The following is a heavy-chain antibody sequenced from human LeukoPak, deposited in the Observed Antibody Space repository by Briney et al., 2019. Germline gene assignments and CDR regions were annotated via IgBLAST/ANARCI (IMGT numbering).Heavy chain of an antibody. CDR3: ARVFPINYFDY. D-gene: IGHD5-12*01. CDR1: GGSISSGDYY. CDR2: IYYSGST. Sequence: SETLSLTCTVSGGSISSGDYYWSWIRQPPWKGLEWIGYIYYSGSTYYNPSLKSRVTISVDTSKNQFSLKLSSVTAADTAVYYCARVFPINYFDYWGQGTLVTVSS. V-gene: IGHV4-30-4*08. J-gene: IGHJ4*02.